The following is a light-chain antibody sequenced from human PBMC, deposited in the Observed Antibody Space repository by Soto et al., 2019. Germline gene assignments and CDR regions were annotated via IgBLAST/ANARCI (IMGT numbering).Light chain of an antibody. CDR1: EAINNNF. CDR3: QQYHLSPLT. CDR2: GAS. Sequence: EIVLTQSPGALSVAPGETLSLSCRASEAINNNFVAWYQQRPGQVPRLLMYGASIRVSGVPDRISGRRSGTGFILNIARVEHDDSEVYFCQQYHLSPLTFGGG. V-gene: IGKV3-20*01. J-gene: IGKJ4*01.